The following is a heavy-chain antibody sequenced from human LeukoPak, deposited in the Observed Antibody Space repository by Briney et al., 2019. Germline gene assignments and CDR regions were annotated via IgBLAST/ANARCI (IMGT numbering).Heavy chain of an antibody. CDR2: MNPNSGNT. J-gene: IGHJ3*02. CDR3: ARRLGLRWDLQAFDI. V-gene: IGHV1-8*02. CDR1: GNTLTSHD. D-gene: IGHD4-23*01. Sequence: ASGKVSCKASGNTLTSHDINWVRQATGQGLEWMGWMNPNSGNTGYAQKFQGSVTITRNNPISTVYMELSSLRSEDTAVYYCARRLGLRWDLQAFDIWGQGTMVTVPS.